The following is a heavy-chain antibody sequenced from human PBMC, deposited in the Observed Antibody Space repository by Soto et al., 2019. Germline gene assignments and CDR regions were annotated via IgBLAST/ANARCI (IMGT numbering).Heavy chain of an antibody. J-gene: IGHJ3*02. Sequence: EVQLVESGGGLVQPGGSLRLSCAASGFTVSSNYMSWVRQAPGKGLEWVSVTYSGGTTYYADSVKCRFIISRDNSKNTLDLQMNSLRAEDTAVYYCAREFRTSGSRDAFDIWGQGTMVTVSS. CDR1: GFTVSSNY. D-gene: IGHD1-26*01. CDR3: AREFRTSGSRDAFDI. V-gene: IGHV3-66*01. CDR2: TYSGGTT.